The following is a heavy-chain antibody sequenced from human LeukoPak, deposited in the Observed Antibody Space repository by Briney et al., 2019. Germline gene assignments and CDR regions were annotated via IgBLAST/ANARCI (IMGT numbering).Heavy chain of an antibody. CDR2: ISAYNGNT. Sequence: ASVKVSCKASGYTFTSYGISWVRQAPGRGLEWMGWISAYNGNTNYAQKLQGRVTMTTDTSTSTAYMELRSLRSDDTAVYYCARRGYCTNGVCSDAFDIWGQGTMVTVSS. CDR3: ARRGYCTNGVCSDAFDI. V-gene: IGHV1-18*01. D-gene: IGHD2-8*01. CDR1: GYTFTSYG. J-gene: IGHJ3*02.